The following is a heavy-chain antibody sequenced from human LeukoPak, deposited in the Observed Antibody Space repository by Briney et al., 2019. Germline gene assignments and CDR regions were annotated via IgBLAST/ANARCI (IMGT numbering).Heavy chain of an antibody. CDR3: ARVVGLYCSGGSCHADY. CDR1: GYTFTSYG. Sequence: GASVKVSCKASGYTFTSYGISWVRQAPGQGLEWMGWISAYNGNTNYAQKLQGRVTMTTDTSTSTAYMELRSLRSDDTAVYYCARVVGLYCSGGSCHADYWGQGTLVTVSS. CDR2: ISAYNGNT. J-gene: IGHJ4*02. D-gene: IGHD2-15*01. V-gene: IGHV1-18*01.